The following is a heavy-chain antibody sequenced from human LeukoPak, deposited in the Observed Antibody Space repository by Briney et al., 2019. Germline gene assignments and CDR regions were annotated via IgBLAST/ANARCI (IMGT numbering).Heavy chain of an antibody. CDR2: IYPGDSDT. Sequence: GESLKISCKGSGYTFSIYWIGWVRQMPGKGLEWMGIIYPGDSDTTYSPSFQGQVTISADKSISTAYLQWSSLKASDTAMYYCARQYGSGSRSDVFDIWGQGTMVTVSS. V-gene: IGHV5-51*01. J-gene: IGHJ3*02. D-gene: IGHD3-10*01. CDR1: GYTFSIYW. CDR3: ARQYGSGSRSDVFDI.